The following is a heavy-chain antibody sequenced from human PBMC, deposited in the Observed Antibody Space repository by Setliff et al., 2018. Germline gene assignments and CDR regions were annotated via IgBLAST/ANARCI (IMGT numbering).Heavy chain of an antibody. CDR2: MNPNSGNT. Sequence: ASVKVSCKASGYTFTSYDINWVRQASGHGLEWVGWMNPNSGNTGYAQKFQGRVTISRNTSINTAYMELSSLTSEDTAVYYCARGVVGAAIFNYWGQGTLVTVSS. V-gene: IGHV1-8*03. CDR3: ARGVVGAAIFNY. J-gene: IGHJ4*02. CDR1: GYTFTSYD. D-gene: IGHD1-26*01.